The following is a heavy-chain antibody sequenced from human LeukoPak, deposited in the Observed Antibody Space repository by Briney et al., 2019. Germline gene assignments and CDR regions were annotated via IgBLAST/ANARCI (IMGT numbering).Heavy chain of an antibody. D-gene: IGHD2-2*01. CDR3: ARDYTSVVPAANHFDY. J-gene: IGHJ4*02. Sequence: SETLSLTSTVSGYSISSGYYWGWIRQPPGKGLEWIGSIYHSGSTYYNPSLKSRVTISVDTSKNQFSLKLSSVTAADTAVYYCARDYTSVVPAANHFDYWGQGTLVTVSS. CDR2: IYHSGST. V-gene: IGHV4-38-2*02. CDR1: GYSISSGYY.